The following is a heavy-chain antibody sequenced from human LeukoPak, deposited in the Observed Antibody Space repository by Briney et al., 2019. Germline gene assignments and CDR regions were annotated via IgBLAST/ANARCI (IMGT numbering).Heavy chain of an antibody. CDR1: GGSISSGGYY. V-gene: IGHV4-31*03. D-gene: IGHD3-10*01. Sequence: PSETLSLTCTVSGGSISSGGYYWSWIRQHPGKGLEWIGYIYYSGSTYYNPSLKSRVTISVDTSKNQFSLKLSSVTAADTAVYYCAREKGGGYYGSGGGPYYYYYYMDVWGKGTTVTVSS. CDR2: IYYSGST. J-gene: IGHJ6*03. CDR3: AREKGGGYYGSGGGPYYYYYYMDV.